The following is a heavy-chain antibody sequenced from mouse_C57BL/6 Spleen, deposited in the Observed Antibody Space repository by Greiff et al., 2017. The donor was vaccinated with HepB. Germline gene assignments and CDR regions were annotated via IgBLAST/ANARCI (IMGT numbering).Heavy chain of an antibody. V-gene: IGHV1-39*01. CDR2: INPNYGTT. Sequence: VHVKQSGPELVKPGASVKISCKASGYSFTDYNMNWVKQSNGKSLEWIGVINPNYGTTSYNQKFKGKATLTVDQSSSTAYMQLNSLTSEDSAVYYCASYYDYDDVFAYWGQGTLVTVSA. J-gene: IGHJ3*01. D-gene: IGHD2-4*01. CDR3: ASYYDYDDVFAY. CDR1: GYSFTDYN.